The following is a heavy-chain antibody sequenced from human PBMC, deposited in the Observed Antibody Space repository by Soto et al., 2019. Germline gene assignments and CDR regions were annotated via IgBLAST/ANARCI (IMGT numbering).Heavy chain of an antibody. J-gene: IGHJ1*01. D-gene: IGHD6-19*01. CDR3: ANSDWYNPDGYFQH. V-gene: IGHV1-3*01. Sequence: ASVKVSCKASGYTFTSYAMHWVRQDPGQRLEWMGWINAGNGNTKYSQKFQGRVTITRDTSASTAYMELSSLRSEDTAVYYCANSDWYNPDGYFQHWGQGTLVTVSS. CDR2: INAGNGNT. CDR1: GYTFTSYA.